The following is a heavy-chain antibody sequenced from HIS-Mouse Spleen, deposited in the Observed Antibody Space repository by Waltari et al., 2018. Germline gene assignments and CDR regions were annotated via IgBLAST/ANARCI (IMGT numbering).Heavy chain of an antibody. CDR3: AREIPYSSSWYDWYFDL. J-gene: IGHJ2*01. Sequence: QLQLQESGPGLVKPSETLSLTCTVSGGSISSSSYYWGWIRQPPGKGLEWIGSIYFSGGTYYNPSLKSRGTISGDTSKNQCSLKLGSVTAADTAVYYCAREIPYSSSWYDWYFDLWGRGTLVTVSS. V-gene: IGHV4-39*07. CDR1: GGSISSSSYY. D-gene: IGHD6-13*01. CDR2: IYFSGGT.